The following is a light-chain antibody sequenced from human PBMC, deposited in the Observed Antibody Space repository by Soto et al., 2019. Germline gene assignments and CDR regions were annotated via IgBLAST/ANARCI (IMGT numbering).Light chain of an antibody. CDR2: FAS. V-gene: IGKV1-39*01. CDR3: QQNYSSVRT. CDR1: ETISTY. Sequence: DIQMTQSPSSLSASVGDRVTITCRASETISTYLNWYQQKPGKAPNRLIYFASTLQSGVPSRFSGSGSWTDFTLTISTLQPEDFATYYCQQNYSSVRTFGQGTKVEVK. J-gene: IGKJ1*01.